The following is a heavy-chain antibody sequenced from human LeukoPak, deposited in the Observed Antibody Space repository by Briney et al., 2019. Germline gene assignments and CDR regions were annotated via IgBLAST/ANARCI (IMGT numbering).Heavy chain of an antibody. Sequence: PGGSLRLSCAASGFTFSSYAMSWVRQAPGKGLEWVSAISGSGGSTYYADSVKGRFTISRDNSKNTLYLQMNSLRAEDTAVYYCANYDILTGCFDYWGQGTLVTVSS. D-gene: IGHD3-9*01. CDR1: GFTFSSYA. V-gene: IGHV3-23*01. CDR2: ISGSGGST. J-gene: IGHJ4*02. CDR3: ANYDILTGCFDY.